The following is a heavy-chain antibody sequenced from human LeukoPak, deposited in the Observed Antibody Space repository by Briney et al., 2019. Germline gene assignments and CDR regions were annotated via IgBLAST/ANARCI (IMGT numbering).Heavy chain of an antibody. D-gene: IGHD3-22*01. CDR1: GFTFSSYA. Sequence: EPGGSLRLSCAASGFTFSSYAMSWVRQAPGEGLEWVSAISGSGGSTYYADSVKGRFTISRDNSKNTLYLQMNSLRAEDTAVYYCAKIVDPVGRCEDYWGQGTLVTVSS. J-gene: IGHJ4*02. V-gene: IGHV3-23*01. CDR2: ISGSGGST. CDR3: AKIVDPVGRCEDY.